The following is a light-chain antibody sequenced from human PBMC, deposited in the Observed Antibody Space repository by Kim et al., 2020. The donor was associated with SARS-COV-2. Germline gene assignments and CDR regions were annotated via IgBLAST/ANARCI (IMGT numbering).Light chain of an antibody. CDR1: QSVSSS. J-gene: IGKJ1*01. V-gene: IGKV3-11*01. CDR2: DAS. Sequence: EIVLTQSPATLSLSPGERATLSCRASQSVSSSLAWYQQKVGQAPRLLIYDASNRATGIPARFSGSGSGTDFTLTISSLEPEEFAVYYCQQRGGWPRTFGQGTKVDIK. CDR3: QQRGGWPRT.